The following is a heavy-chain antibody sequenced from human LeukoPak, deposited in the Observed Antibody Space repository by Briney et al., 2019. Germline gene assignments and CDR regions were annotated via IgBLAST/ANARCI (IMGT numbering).Heavy chain of an antibody. CDR2: IWYDGSNK. Sequence: PGGSLRLSCAASGFTFSSYGMHWVRQAPGKGLEWVAVIWYDGSNKYYADSVKGRFTISRDNSKNTLYLQMNSLRAEDTAVYYCAKGGRWLQFNYWGQGTLVTVSS. CDR1: GFTFSSYG. CDR3: AKGGRWLQFNY. J-gene: IGHJ4*02. V-gene: IGHV3-33*06. D-gene: IGHD5-24*01.